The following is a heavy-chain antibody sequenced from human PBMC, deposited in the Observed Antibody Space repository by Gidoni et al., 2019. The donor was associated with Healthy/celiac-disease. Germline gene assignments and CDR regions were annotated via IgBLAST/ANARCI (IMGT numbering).Heavy chain of an antibody. J-gene: IGHJ3*02. D-gene: IGHD2-15*01. V-gene: IGHV1-69*01. CDR2: IIPIFGTA. CDR3: LSNLNRIGAFDIWGQGPFDI. Sequence: QVQLVQSGAEVNKPGSSVKVSCKASGGTFSSYAISWVRQAPGQGLEWMGGIIPIFGTANYAQKFQGRVTITADESTSTAYMELSSLRSEDTAVYYCLSNLNRIGAFDIWGQGPFDIWGQGTMVTVSS. CDR1: GGTFSSYA.